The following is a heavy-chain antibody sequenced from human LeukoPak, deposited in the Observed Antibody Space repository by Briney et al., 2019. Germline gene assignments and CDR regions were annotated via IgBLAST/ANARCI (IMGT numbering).Heavy chain of an antibody. CDR1: GLVFGKYA. CDR2: ISDDSSFT. CDR3: AKGRCSGPGCDSFDY. J-gene: IGHJ4*02. D-gene: IGHD5-12*01. Sequence: GGSLRLSCAASGLVFGKYAMAWVSRAPGKGLECVSIISDDSSFTYYLDSVKGRSTIFRDNSKNTLYLHMNSLKAEDTAVYYCAKGRCSGPGCDSFDYWGQGTLVTVSS. V-gene: IGHV3-23*01.